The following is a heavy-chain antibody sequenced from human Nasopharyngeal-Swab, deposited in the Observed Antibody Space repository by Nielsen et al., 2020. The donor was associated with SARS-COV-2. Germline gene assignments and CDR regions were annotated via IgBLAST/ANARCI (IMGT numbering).Heavy chain of an antibody. Sequence: GGSLRLSCAASGFTFSSYWMHWVRQAPGKGLVWVSRINSDGSSTSYADSVKGRSTISRDNAKNTLYLQMNSLRAEDTAVYYCASGMVLEWLPTYWYFDLWGRGTLVTVSS. CDR3: ASGMVLEWLPTYWYFDL. D-gene: IGHD3-3*01. J-gene: IGHJ2*01. CDR1: GFTFSSYW. CDR2: INSDGSST. V-gene: IGHV3-74*01.